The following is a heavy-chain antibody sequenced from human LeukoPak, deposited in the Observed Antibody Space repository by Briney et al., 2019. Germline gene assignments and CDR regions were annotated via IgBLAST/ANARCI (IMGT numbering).Heavy chain of an antibody. V-gene: IGHV3-7*03. D-gene: IGHD3-9*01. CDR3: ASCLTGYYYYFGY. Sequence: QAGGSLRLSCAASGFTFSSYWMSWVRQAPGKGLEWVANIKQDGSEKYYVDSVKGRFTISRDNAKNSLYLQMNSLRAEDTAVYYCASCLTGYYYYFGYWGQGTLVTVSS. CDR2: IKQDGSEK. CDR1: GFTFSSYW. J-gene: IGHJ4*02.